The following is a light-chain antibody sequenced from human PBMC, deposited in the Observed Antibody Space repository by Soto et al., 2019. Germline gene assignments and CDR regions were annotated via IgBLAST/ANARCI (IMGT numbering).Light chain of an antibody. J-gene: IGLJ2*01. CDR1: SSDIGGLYNY. V-gene: IGLV2-14*03. CDR3: SAYSSGATHVV. Sequence: QSALTQPASVSGSPGQSITISCTGTSSDIGGLYNYVSWYQQHPGKAPKLLIYDVNDRPSGVSDRFSGSKSGNTASLTISGLQAEDEADYFCSAYSSGATHVVFGGGTKVIVL. CDR2: DVN.